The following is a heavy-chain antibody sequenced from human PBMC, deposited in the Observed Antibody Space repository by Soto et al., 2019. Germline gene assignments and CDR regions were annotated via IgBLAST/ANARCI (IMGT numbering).Heavy chain of an antibody. CDR2: IYHSGST. D-gene: IGHD6-19*01. CDR1: GGSISSSNW. Sequence: SETLSLTCAVSGGSISSSNWWSWVRQPPGKGLEWIGEIYHSGSTNYNPSLKSRVTISVDKSKNQFSLKLSSVTAADTAVYYCARDRGASEQWLVHYHYYGMDVWGQGTTVT. J-gene: IGHJ6*02. V-gene: IGHV4-4*02. CDR3: ARDRGASEQWLVHYHYYGMDV.